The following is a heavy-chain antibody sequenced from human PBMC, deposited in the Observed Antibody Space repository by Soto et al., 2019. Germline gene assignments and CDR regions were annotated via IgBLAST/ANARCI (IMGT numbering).Heavy chain of an antibody. CDR1: GFTFSSYG. D-gene: IGHD3-22*01. J-gene: IGHJ4*02. CDR2: IWYDGSNK. CDR3: ARDVFLRPSMIVDDY. Sequence: QVQLVESGGGVVQPGRSLRLSCAASGFTFSSYGMHWVRQAPGKGLEWVAVIWYDGSNKYYADSVKGRFTISRDNSKNTLYLQMNSLRAEDTAVYYCARDVFLRPSMIVDDYWGQGTLFTVSS. V-gene: IGHV3-33*01.